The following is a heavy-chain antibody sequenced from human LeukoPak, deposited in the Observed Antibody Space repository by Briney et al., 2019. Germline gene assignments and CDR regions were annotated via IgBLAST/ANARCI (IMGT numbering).Heavy chain of an antibody. CDR3: ARGARTASAFYY. V-gene: IGHV4-34*01. CDR2: INHSGST. J-gene: IGHJ4*02. D-gene: IGHD2-2*01. Sequence: SETLSLTCAVYGGSFSSYYWSWIRQPPGKGLEWIGEINHSGSTNYNPSLKSRVTISVDTSKNQFSLKLSSVTAADTAVYYCARGARTASAFYYWGQGTLVTVSS. CDR1: GGSFSSYY.